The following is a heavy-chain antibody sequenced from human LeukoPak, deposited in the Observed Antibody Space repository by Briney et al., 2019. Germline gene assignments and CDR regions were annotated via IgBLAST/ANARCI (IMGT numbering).Heavy chain of an antibody. J-gene: IGHJ4*02. Sequence: GGSLRLSCAASGFTFSTYNMDWVRQAPGKGLEWVSSISSSSSFIYYADSVKGRFTISRDNAKNSLYLQMNSLRAEDTAVYYCAREDGGNYFDYWGQGTLVTVSS. D-gene: IGHD4-23*01. CDR1: GFTFSTYN. CDR2: ISSSSSFI. V-gene: IGHV3-21*01. CDR3: AREDGGNYFDY.